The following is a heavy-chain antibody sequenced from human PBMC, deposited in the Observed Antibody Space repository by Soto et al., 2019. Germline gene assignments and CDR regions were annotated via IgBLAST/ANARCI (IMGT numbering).Heavy chain of an antibody. D-gene: IGHD2-2*01. CDR3: AREHRYKDIVVVPAGPGRYYYYMDV. CDR1: GGSISSYY. Sequence: PSETLSLTCTVSGGSISSYYWSWIRQPPGKGLEWIGYIYYSGSTNYNPSLKSRVTISVDTSKNQFSLKLSSVTAADTAVYYCAREHRYKDIVVVPAGPGRYYYYMDVWGKGTTVTVSS. CDR2: IYYSGST. V-gene: IGHV4-59*01. J-gene: IGHJ6*03.